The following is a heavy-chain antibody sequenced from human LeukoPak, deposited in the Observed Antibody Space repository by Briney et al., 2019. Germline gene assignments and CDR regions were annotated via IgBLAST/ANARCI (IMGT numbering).Heavy chain of an antibody. V-gene: IGHV4-4*07. J-gene: IGHJ4*02. D-gene: IGHD6-19*01. CDR3: ARHSPTGWYYFDS. CDR1: GDSMTTFD. CDR2: VFTSGTT. Sequence: SETLSLTCSVSGDSMTTFDWSWIRQPAGKGLEWVGQVFTSGTTAYSASLKSRLTISLDKSNNQVSLKLISVTAADTAVYYCARHSPTGWYYFDSWAREPWSSSPQ.